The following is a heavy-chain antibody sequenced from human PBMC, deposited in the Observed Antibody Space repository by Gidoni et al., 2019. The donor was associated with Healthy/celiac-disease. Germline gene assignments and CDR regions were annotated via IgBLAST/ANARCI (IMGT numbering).Heavy chain of an antibody. V-gene: IGHV4-34*01. Sequence: QVQLQQWGAGLLKPSETLSLTCAVYGGSFSGYYWSWIRQPPGKGLEWIGEINHSGSTNYNPSLKSRVTISVDTSKNQFSLKLSSVTAADTAVYYCARDPSYCSSTSCYGGYWGQGTLVTVSS. CDR2: INHSGST. CDR1: GGSFSGYY. J-gene: IGHJ4*02. D-gene: IGHD2-2*01. CDR3: ARDPSYCSSTSCYGGY.